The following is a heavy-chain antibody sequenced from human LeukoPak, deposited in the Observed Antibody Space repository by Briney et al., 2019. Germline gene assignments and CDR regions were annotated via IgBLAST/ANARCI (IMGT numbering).Heavy chain of an antibody. CDR2: IHYSGST. V-gene: IGHV4-39*01. Sequence: PSETLSLTCTVSGGSISSSSYYWGWIRQPPGKGLEWIGSIHYSGSTYYNPSLKSRVTISVDTSKNQFSLKLSSVTAADTAVYYCARPSGGYSSGWSGPFDYWGQGTLVTVSS. D-gene: IGHD6-19*01. J-gene: IGHJ4*02. CDR3: ARPSGGYSSGWSGPFDY. CDR1: GGSISSSSYY.